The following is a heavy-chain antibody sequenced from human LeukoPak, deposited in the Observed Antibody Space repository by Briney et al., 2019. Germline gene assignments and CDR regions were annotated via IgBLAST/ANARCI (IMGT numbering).Heavy chain of an antibody. CDR3: ASTLVVPAAMDWFDP. J-gene: IGHJ5*02. CDR2: IIPILGIA. V-gene: IGHV1-69*04. CDR1: GGTFSSYA. D-gene: IGHD2-2*01. Sequence: GASVKVSCKASGGTFSSYAISWVRQAPGQGLEWMGRIIPILGIANYAQKFQGRVTITADKSTSTAYMQLNSLRAEDTAVYYCASTLVVPAAMDWFDPWGQGTLVTVSS.